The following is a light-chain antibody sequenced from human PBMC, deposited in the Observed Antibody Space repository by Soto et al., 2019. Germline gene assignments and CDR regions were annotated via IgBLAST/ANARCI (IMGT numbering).Light chain of an antibody. Sequence: DGARAPMGTRAIQGISNWLAWYQKKPGKAPKLLIYAASSLQSGVPSRFSASGSGTDFTLTISSLQPEDFATYFCHQANSFPILFAQGTRLEIK. CDR3: HQANSFPIL. J-gene: IGKJ5*01. CDR2: AAS. CDR1: QGISNW. V-gene: IGKV1-12*01.